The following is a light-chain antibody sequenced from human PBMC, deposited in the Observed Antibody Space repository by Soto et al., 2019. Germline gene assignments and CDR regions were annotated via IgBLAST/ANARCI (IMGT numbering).Light chain of an antibody. CDR3: QQYGSSPGALT. CDR1: QSVSSSF. V-gene: IGKV3-20*01. J-gene: IGKJ4*01. CDR2: AAS. Sequence: ELVLTQSPGTLSLSPGERATLSCRASQSVSSSFLAWYQQKPGQAPRLLIYAASSRATGIPDRFSGSGSGTVFTLTISRLEPEDFAVYYCQQYGSSPGALTFGGGTKVEIK.